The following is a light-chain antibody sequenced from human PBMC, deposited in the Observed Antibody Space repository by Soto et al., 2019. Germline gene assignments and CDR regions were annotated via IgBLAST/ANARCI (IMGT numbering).Light chain of an antibody. CDR2: YDD. V-gene: IGLV1-36*01. CDR1: SSNIGNNA. J-gene: IGLJ2*01. Sequence: QSVLTQPPSVSEAPRQRVTISCSGSSSNIGNNAVNWYQQLPGKAPKLLIYYDDLLPSVVSDRFSGSKSGTSASLAISGLQSEDEADYYCAAWDVRLNGVVFGGGTKLTVL. CDR3: AAWDVRLNGVV.